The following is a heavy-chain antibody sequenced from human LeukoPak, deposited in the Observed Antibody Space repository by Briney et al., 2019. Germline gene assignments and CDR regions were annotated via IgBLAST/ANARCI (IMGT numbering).Heavy chain of an antibody. CDR2: ISGSGGST. Sequence: PGGSLRLSCAASGFTFSSYAMSWVRQAPGMGLEWVSAISGSGGSTYYADSVKGRFTISRDNSKNTLYLQMNSLRAEDTAVYYCAKPDCGGDCYSNFDYWGQGTLVTVSS. CDR3: AKPDCGGDCYSNFDY. J-gene: IGHJ4*02. CDR1: GFTFSSYA. D-gene: IGHD2-21*02. V-gene: IGHV3-23*01.